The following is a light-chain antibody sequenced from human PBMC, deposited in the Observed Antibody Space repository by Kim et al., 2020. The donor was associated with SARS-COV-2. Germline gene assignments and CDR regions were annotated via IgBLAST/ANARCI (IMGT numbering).Light chain of an antibody. CDR1: QSIHKW. V-gene: IGKV1-5*01. J-gene: IGKJ1*01. CDR3: QKYNTSLRT. Sequence: DIQMTQSPSTLSASVGDRVTITCRASQSIHKWLAWYQQKPGTAPKLLIYDASDLEDGVPSRFNGNGSGTEFSLTIGSLQPDDFATYYCQKYNTSLRTFGQGTKVDIK. CDR2: DAS.